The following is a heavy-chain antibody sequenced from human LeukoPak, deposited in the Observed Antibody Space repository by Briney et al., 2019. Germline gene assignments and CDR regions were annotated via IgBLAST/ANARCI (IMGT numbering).Heavy chain of an antibody. D-gene: IGHD2-2*01. V-gene: IGHV1-18*01. Sequence: GASVKVSCKASGYTFTSYGISWVRQAPGQALEWMGWISAYNGNTNYAQKLQGRVTMTTDTSTSTAYMELRSLRSDDTAVYYCARRYCSSTSCYRQLEYWGQGTLVTVSS. CDR2: ISAYNGNT. CDR1: GYTFTSYG. J-gene: IGHJ4*02. CDR3: ARRYCSSTSCYRQLEY.